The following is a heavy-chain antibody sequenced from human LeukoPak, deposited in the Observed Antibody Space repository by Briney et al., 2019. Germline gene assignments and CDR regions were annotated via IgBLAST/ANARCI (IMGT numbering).Heavy chain of an antibody. CDR3: ARDGYYYDSSGYHWFDP. CDR1: GYTFTGYY. V-gene: IGHV1-2*02. Sequence: ASVKVSCKASGYTFTGYYMHWVRQAPGQGLEWMGWINPNSGGTNYAQKFQGRVTMTRDTSISTAYMELSRLRSDDTAVYYCARDGYYYDSSGYHWFDPWGQGTLVTVSS. D-gene: IGHD3-22*01. J-gene: IGHJ5*02. CDR2: INPNSGGT.